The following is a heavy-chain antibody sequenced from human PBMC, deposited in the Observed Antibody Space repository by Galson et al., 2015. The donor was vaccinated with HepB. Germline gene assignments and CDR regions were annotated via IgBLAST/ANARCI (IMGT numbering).Heavy chain of an antibody. D-gene: IGHD3-22*01. CDR3: AKDMETYYYDSSGYYYASSFDY. J-gene: IGHJ4*02. CDR1: GFTFSSYA. CDR2: ISGSGGST. Sequence: SLRLSCAASGFTFSSYAMSWVRQAPGKGLEWVSAISGSGGSTYYADSVKGRFTISRDNSKNTLYLQMNSLRAEDTAVYYCAKDMETYYYDSSGYYYASSFDYWGQGTLVTVSS. V-gene: IGHV3-23*01.